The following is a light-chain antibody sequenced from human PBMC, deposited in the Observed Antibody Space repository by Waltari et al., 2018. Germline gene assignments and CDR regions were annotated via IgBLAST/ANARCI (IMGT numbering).Light chain of an antibody. CDR1: QSVGKS. CDR3: QHYVNLPVT. CDR2: DAS. V-gene: IGKV3-20*01. Sequence: SVRASQSVGKSLAWYQQRPGQAPRLLIYDASTRATGTPGRFSGSGFGTDFSLAISSLEPEDFAVYFCQHYVNLPVTFGQGTKVEI. J-gene: IGKJ1*01.